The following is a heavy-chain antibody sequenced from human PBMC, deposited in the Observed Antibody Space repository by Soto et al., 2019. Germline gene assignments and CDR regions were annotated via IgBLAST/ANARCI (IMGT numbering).Heavy chain of an antibody. D-gene: IGHD1-26*01. CDR1: GFTFSTYN. CDR3: ARGVGFY. J-gene: IGHJ4*02. Sequence: EVQLVESGGGLVEPGGSLRLSCAASGFTFSTYNMHWVRQSPGKGLFWVSRITGDGSSTNYADSVKGRFTISRDNAKSTLYLQMNSLTAEDTAVYYCARGVGFYWGQGPLVTVSS. CDR2: ITGDGSST. V-gene: IGHV3-74*01.